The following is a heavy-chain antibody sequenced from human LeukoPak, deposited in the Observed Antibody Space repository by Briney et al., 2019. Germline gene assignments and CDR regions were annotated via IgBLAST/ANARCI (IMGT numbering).Heavy chain of an antibody. J-gene: IGHJ6*03. CDR3: ARVFGGYYYYMDV. D-gene: IGHD4-23*01. CDR2: ISSSSSYI. CDR1: GFTFSSYS. Sequence: GSLRLSCASSGFTFSSYSMNWVRQAPGKGLEWVSSISSSSSYIYYADSVKGRFTISRDNAKNSLYLQMNSLRAEDTAEYYCARVFGGYYYYMDVWGKGTTVTVSS. V-gene: IGHV3-21*01.